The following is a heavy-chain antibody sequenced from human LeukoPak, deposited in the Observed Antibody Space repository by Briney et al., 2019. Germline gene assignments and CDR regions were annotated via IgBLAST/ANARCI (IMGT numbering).Heavy chain of an antibody. V-gene: IGHV3-23*01. CDR3: AKVGYSSSSGWFDP. CDR2: ISGSGGST. CDR1: GFTFSSYA. Sequence: PGGSLRLSCAASGFTFSSYAMSWVRQAPGKGLEWVSAISGSGGSTYYADSVKGRFTISRDNSKNTLYLRMNSLRAEDTAVYYCAKVGYSSSSGWFDPWGQGTLVTVSS. J-gene: IGHJ5*02. D-gene: IGHD6-6*01.